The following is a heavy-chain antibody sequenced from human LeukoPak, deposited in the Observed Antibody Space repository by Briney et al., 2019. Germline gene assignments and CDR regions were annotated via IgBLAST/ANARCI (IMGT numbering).Heavy chain of an antibody. Sequence: GGSLRLSCATSGFTFSSYAMRCVRQARGKGLECVSAIRGSGDLTYYADYVKDRFTVSRDHSKTTLYLQVNSLRAEHTAVYYCAIDRGVQAANGAYFDYWGQGTLVTVSS. V-gene: IGHV3-23*01. CDR3: AIDRGVQAANGAYFDY. J-gene: IGHJ4*02. CDR2: IRGSGDLT. CDR1: GFTFSSYA. D-gene: IGHD2-2*01.